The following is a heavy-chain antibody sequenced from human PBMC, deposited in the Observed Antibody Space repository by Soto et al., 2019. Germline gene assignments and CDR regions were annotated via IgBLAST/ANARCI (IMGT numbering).Heavy chain of an antibody. D-gene: IGHD3-10*01. V-gene: IGHV1-18*01. Sequence: RASVKVSCKASGYTFTSYGISWVRQAPGQGLEWMGWISAYNGNTNYAQKLQGRVTMTTDTSTSTAYMELRSLRSDDTAVYYCARGGAITIGGARDDAFDIWGQGTMVTVS. CDR1: GYTFTSYG. J-gene: IGHJ3*02. CDR2: ISAYNGNT. CDR3: ARGGAITIGGARDDAFDI.